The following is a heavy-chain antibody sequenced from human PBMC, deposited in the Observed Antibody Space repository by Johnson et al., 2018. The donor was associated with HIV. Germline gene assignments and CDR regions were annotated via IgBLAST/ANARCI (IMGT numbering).Heavy chain of an antibody. J-gene: IGHJ3*02. CDR2: ISYDGSNK. D-gene: IGHD6-6*01. CDR1: GFTFSSYA. V-gene: IGHV3-30*04. Sequence: QEKLVESGGGVVQPGRSLRLSCAASGFTFSSYAMHWVRQAPGKGLEWVAVISYDGSNKYYADSVKGRFTTSRDNSKNTLYLQMNSLSAEDTAVYYCARAERSSSGVDAFDIWGQGTMVTVSS. CDR3: ARAERSSSGVDAFDI.